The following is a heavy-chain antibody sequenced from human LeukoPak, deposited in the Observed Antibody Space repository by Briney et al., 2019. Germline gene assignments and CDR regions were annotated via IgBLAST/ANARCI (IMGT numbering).Heavy chain of an antibody. Sequence: PGGSLRLSCAASGFTFSVYAMTWVRQAPGKGLEWVSTIPGSGGSTYYADSVKGRFTISRDNSKNTLYLQMNSLRAEDTALYYCARPYYYDSSGYDYWGQGTLVTVSS. CDR3: ARPYYYDSSGYDY. D-gene: IGHD3-22*01. V-gene: IGHV3-23*01. CDR1: GFTFSVYA. J-gene: IGHJ4*02. CDR2: IPGSGGST.